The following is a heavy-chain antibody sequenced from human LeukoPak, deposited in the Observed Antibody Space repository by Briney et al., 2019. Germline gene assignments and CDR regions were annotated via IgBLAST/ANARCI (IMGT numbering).Heavy chain of an antibody. CDR3: ARADYYETSGPFGY. CDR1: GFTFSSHG. D-gene: IGHD3-22*01. J-gene: IGHJ4*02. Sequence: GGSLRLSCAVSGFTFSSHGMNWVRQAPGKGLEWVSFISYNSNYIFYADSVKGRFTISRDNAKNSLYLQMNSLRAEDTAVYYCARADYYETSGPFGYWGQGTLAIVSS. V-gene: IGHV3-21*01. CDR2: ISYNSNYI.